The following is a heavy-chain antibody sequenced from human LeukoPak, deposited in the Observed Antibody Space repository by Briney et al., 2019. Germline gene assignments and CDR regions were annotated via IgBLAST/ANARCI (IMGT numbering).Heavy chain of an antibody. CDR2: INSDGSWT. Sequence: GGSLRLSCAASGNYWMHWVRQAPGKGLVWVSHINSDGSWTSYADSVKGRFTISKDNAKNTVYLQMNSLRAEDTAVYYCVSFYVTYWGRGTLVTVSS. V-gene: IGHV3-74*01. D-gene: IGHD2/OR15-2a*01. CDR1: GNYW. J-gene: IGHJ4*02. CDR3: VSFYVTY.